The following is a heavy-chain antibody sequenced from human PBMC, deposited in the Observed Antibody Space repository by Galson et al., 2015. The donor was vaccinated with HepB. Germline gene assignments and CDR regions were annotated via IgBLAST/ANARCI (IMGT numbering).Heavy chain of an antibody. Sequence: LSLTCTVSIGSISSYSWTWIRQPPGKGLEWIGYIFYSGSTHYNPSLKSRVTISVDTSKNQFSLKLSSVTAADTAVYYCARGFRYYYDSSDYRRPADAFDIWGQGTMVTVSS. CDR3: ARGFRYYYDSSDYRRPADAFDI. CDR1: IGSISSYS. V-gene: IGHV4-59*01. J-gene: IGHJ3*02. D-gene: IGHD3-22*01. CDR2: IFYSGST.